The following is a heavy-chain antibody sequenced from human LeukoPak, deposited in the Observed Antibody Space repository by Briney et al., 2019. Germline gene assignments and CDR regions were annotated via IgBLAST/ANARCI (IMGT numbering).Heavy chain of an antibody. V-gene: IGHV3-23*01. CDR2: ISGSGGST. CDR3: AIWVYGGNSNNWFDP. CDR1: GFTFSSYA. J-gene: IGHJ5*02. D-gene: IGHD4-23*01. Sequence: PGGSLRLSCAASGFTFSSYAMSWVRQAPGKGLEWVSAISGSGGSTYYADSVKGRFTISRDNSKNTLYLQMNSLRAEDTAVYYCAIWVYGGNSNNWFDPWGQGTLVTVSS.